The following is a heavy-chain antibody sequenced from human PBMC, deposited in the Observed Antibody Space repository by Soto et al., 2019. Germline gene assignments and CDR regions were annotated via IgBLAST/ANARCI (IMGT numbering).Heavy chain of an antibody. Sequence: GGSLRLSGAASGFTFSSYGMHWVRQAPGKGLEWVAVIWYDGSNKYYADSVKGRFTISRDNSKNTVYLQMNSLRAEDTAVYYCARDSEEQKLVHPRRNWFDPWGQGTLVIVSS. D-gene: IGHD6-13*01. J-gene: IGHJ5*02. CDR2: IWYDGSNK. CDR1: GFTFSSYG. CDR3: ARDSEEQKLVHPRRNWFDP. V-gene: IGHV3-33*01.